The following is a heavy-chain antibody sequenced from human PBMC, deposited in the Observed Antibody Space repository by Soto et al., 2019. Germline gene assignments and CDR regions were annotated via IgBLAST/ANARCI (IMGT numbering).Heavy chain of an antibody. CDR3: AKDSLLWFGELPFRNQPYYFDY. CDR2: ISGSGGST. V-gene: IGHV3-23*01. D-gene: IGHD3-10*01. Sequence: EVQLLESGGGLVQPGGSLRLSCAASGFTFSSYAMSWVRQAPGTGLEWVSAISGSGGSTYYADSVRGRFTISRDNSKNTLYLQMNSLRAEDTAVYYCAKDSLLWFGELPFRNQPYYFDYWGQGTLVTVSS. CDR1: GFTFSSYA. J-gene: IGHJ4*02.